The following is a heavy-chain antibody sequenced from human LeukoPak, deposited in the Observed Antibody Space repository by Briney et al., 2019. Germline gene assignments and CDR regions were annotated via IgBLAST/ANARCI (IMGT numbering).Heavy chain of an antibody. J-gene: IGHJ3*01. V-gene: IGHV3-30*18. CDR3: AKFFTGEYVRAFDV. D-gene: IGHD3-10*02. Sequence: PGRSLRLSCAASGFTFSSYAMHWVRQAPGKGLEWVAVISYDGSNKYYADSVKGRFTISRDNSKNTLYLQMNSLRAEGTAVYYCAKFFTGEYVRAFDVWGQGTMVTVSS. CDR1: GFTFSSYA. CDR2: ISYDGSNK.